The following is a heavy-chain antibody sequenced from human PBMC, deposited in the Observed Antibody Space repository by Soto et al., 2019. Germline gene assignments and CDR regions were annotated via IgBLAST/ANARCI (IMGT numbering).Heavy chain of an antibody. CDR3: ARGGGSFPYFDS. Sequence: QVQLVQSGAEVKKPGASVKVSCKASGYPFSSFAMHWVRQAPGQRLEWMGWINAGNDNTKYSQKFQGRVTITRDTSAITVDLKLSSLRSEDTSVYYCARGGGSFPYFDSWGQGTLVTVSS. D-gene: IGHD1-26*01. CDR2: INAGNDNT. V-gene: IGHV1-3*01. J-gene: IGHJ4*02. CDR1: GYPFSSFA.